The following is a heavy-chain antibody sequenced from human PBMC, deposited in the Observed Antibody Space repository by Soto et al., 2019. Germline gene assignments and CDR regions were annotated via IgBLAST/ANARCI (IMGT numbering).Heavy chain of an antibody. D-gene: IGHD6-13*01. J-gene: IGHJ5*02. V-gene: IGHV4-39*01. Sequence: PSETLSLTCTVSGGSISSSSYYWGWIRQPPGKGLEWIGSIYYSGSTYYNPSLKSRVTISVDTSKNQFSLKLSSVTAADTAVYYCARHHRQQLVKTGLFHPWGQGTLVTVSS. CDR3: ARHHRQQLVKTGLFHP. CDR2: IYYSGST. CDR1: GGSISSSSYY.